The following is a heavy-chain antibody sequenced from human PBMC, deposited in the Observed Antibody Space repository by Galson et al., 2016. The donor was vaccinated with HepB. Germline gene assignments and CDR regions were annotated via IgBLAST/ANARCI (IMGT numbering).Heavy chain of an antibody. J-gene: IGHJ4*02. CDR1: GYSFTGYF. CDR2: IGPGSGDT. D-gene: IGHD3-10*01. Sequence: SVKVSCKASGYSFTGYFLNWVRQAPGRGLEWMGWIGPGSGDTKYAQKFQGRVTITRDRSISTVTMELNRLRSDDTAVYYCARSTGFGIRIDYWGQGTQVTVSS. V-gene: IGHV1-2*02. CDR3: ARSTGFGIRIDY.